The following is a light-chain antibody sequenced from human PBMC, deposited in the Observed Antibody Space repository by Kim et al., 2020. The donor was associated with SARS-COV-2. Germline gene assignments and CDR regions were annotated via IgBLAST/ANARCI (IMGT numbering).Light chain of an antibody. CDR2: VGTGGIVG. CDR3: GADHGSGSNFVWV. Sequence: QPVLTQAPSASASLGASVTLTCTLSSGYSNYQVDWYQQRPGKGPRFVMRVGTGGIVGSKGDGIPDRFSVLGSGLNRYLTIKNVQEEDGSDFHCGADHGSGSNFVWVFGGGTKLTVL. V-gene: IGLV9-49*01. CDR1: SGYSNYQ. J-gene: IGLJ3*02.